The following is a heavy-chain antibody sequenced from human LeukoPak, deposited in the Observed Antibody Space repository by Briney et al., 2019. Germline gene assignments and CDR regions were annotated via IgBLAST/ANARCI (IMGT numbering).Heavy chain of an antibody. CDR3: ARDEVGGSTNEDYYYGMDV. CDR1: GFTFSSYA. CDR2: ISGSGGST. D-gene: IGHD5-12*01. J-gene: IGHJ6*02. Sequence: GGSLRLSCAASGFTFSSYAMSWVRQAPGKGLEWVSAISGSGGSTYYADSVKGRFTISRDNAKNSLYLQMNSLRAEDTAVYYCARDEVGGSTNEDYYYGMDVWGQGTTVTVSS. V-gene: IGHV3-23*01.